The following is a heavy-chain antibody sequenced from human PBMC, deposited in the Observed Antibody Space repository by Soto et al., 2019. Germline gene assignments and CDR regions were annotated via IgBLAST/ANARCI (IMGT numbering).Heavy chain of an antibody. CDR1: GFIVSNNY. D-gene: IGHD2-2*01. J-gene: IGHJ6*02. V-gene: IGHV3-66*01. Sequence: GGSLRLSCAASGFIVSNNYMIWVRQAPGKGLEWVSIIYSGGSTYYADSVKDRFTISRDTSKNTLYLQMNSLRVEDTAVYYCGRDLRFCVISSCFAKGYSYYAMTVWGQGTTVPVS. CDR2: IYSGGST. CDR3: GRDLRFCVISSCFAKGYSYYAMTV.